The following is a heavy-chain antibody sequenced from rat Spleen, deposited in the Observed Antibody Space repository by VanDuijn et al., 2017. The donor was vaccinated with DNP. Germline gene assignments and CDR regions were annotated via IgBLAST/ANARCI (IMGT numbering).Heavy chain of an antibody. J-gene: IGHJ3*01. D-gene: IGHD1-2*01. CDR3: TRPITPISGGFAY. V-gene: IGHV5-22*01. CDR2: IGSPAYAP. CDR1: GFTFSAYY. Sequence: EVQLVESGGGLVQPGRSLKLSCAASGFTFSAYYMAWVRQAPAKGLEWVAYIGSPAYAPYYTDSVKGRFTISRDTAKSTLYLQMNSLRSEDMATYYCTRPITPISGGFAYWGQGTLVTVSS.